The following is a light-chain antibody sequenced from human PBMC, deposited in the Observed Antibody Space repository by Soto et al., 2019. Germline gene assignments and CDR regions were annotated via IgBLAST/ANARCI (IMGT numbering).Light chain of an antibody. J-gene: IGKJ5*01. V-gene: IGKV4-1*01. CDR3: QQYYNSPIT. CDR1: QSILSSSNNKNY. CDR2: WAS. Sequence: DIVLTPSPDSLTVSLGERATINCKSSQSILSSSNNKNYLAWYQQKPGQPPKLLISWASTRDSGVPDRFSGSGSGATFTLTISSLQAEDVAVYYCQQYYNSPITFGQGTRLEIK.